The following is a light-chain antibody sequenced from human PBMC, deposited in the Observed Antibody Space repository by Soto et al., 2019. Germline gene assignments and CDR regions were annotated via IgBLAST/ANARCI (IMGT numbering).Light chain of an antibody. CDR1: SSNIGAGYD. CDR2: GDS. CDR3: QSYDTSLSGSEV. Sequence: QSVLTQSPSVSGAPGQRVTISCTGSSSNIGAGYDVHWYQQLPGTAPKLLIYGDSNRPSGIPDRFSGFRSGASASLAITGLQAEDEADYYCQSYDTSLSGSEVFGGGTKLTVL. J-gene: IGLJ3*02. V-gene: IGLV1-40*01.